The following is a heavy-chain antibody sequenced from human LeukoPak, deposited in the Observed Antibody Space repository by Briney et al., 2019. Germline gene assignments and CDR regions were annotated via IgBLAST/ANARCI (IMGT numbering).Heavy chain of an antibody. CDR1: GVTFRSYV. V-gene: IGHV3-23*01. D-gene: IGHD1-1*01. CDR2: SGGSGGST. CDR3: AKDPKYKWNVYGWFDR. J-gene: IGHJ5*02. Sequence: GGSLRLSCVASGVTFRSYVLSWVRQAPRRGGEWVSVSGGSGGSTYYADSVKGRFTISRDNSKNTLYLQMNSLRAEDTAMYYCAKDPKYKWNVYGWFDRWGQGTLVTVSS.